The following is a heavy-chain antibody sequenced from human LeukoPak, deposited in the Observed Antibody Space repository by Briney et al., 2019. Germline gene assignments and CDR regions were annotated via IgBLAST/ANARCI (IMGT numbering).Heavy chain of an antibody. CDR3: AKDGPLYSSSWYWGGTFDY. CDR2: ISSSSSYI. D-gene: IGHD6-13*01. J-gene: IGHJ4*02. V-gene: IGHV3-21*04. CDR1: GFTFDDYA. Sequence: GGSLRLSCAASGFTFDDYAMHWVRQAPGKGLEWVSSISSSSSYIYYADSVKGRFTISRDNAKNSLYLQMNSLRAEDTAVYYCAKDGPLYSSSWYWGGTFDYWGQGTLVTVSS.